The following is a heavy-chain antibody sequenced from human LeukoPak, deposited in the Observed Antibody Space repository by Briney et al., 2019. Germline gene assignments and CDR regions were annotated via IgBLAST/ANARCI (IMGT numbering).Heavy chain of an antibody. CDR3: ARGVKDGYNYGDWYFDL. Sequence: SETLSLTCAVYGGSFSGYYWTWIRQPPGKGLEWIGEINHSGSPNYNPSLKSRVTISVDTSKNQFSLKLSSVTAADTAVYYCARGVKDGYNYGDWYFDLWGRGTLVTVSS. CDR1: GGSFSGYY. CDR2: INHSGSP. D-gene: IGHD5-24*01. V-gene: IGHV4-34*01. J-gene: IGHJ2*01.